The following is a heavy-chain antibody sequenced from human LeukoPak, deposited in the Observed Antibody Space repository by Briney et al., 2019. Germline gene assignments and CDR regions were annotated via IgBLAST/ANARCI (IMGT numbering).Heavy chain of an antibody. CDR1: GYTFTSYG. J-gene: IGHJ5*02. D-gene: IGHD2-15*01. CDR2: ISAYNGNT. Sequence: EASVKVSCKASGYTFTSYGISWVRQAPGQGLEWMGWISAYNGNTNYAQKLQGRVTMTTDTSTSTAYMELSSLRSEDTAVYYYARGPNCSGGSCYSSWFDPWGQGTLVTVSS. V-gene: IGHV1-18*01. CDR3: ARGPNCSGGSCYSSWFDP.